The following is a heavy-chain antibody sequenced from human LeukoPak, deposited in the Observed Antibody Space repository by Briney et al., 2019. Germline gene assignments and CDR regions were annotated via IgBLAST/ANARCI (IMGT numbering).Heavy chain of an antibody. CDR2: IKQDGTDK. CDR1: GFTFSSFW. V-gene: IGHV3-7*01. D-gene: IGHD6-13*01. Sequence: GGSLRLSCAASGFTFSSFWMTWVRQAPGKRLEYVANIKQDGTDKYYVGSVKGRFTISRDNAKNSLYLQMSSLRAEDTAAYYCARGGIAGSFDYWGQGTLVTVSS. CDR3: ARGGIAGSFDY. J-gene: IGHJ4*02.